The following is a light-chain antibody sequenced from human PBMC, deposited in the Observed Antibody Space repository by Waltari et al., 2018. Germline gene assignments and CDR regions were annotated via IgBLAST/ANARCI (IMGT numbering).Light chain of an antibody. J-gene: IGKJ1*01. CDR3: QQYGSSPTWT. Sequence: VLTQSPGTLSLSPGERAALSCRAIQSVVSSYLAWYQQKPGQAPRLIIYGASNRATGIPDRFSGSGSGTDFTLTISRLEPEDFAVYFCQQYGSSPTWTFGQGTKVEIK. CDR2: GAS. CDR1: QSVVSSY. V-gene: IGKV3-20*01.